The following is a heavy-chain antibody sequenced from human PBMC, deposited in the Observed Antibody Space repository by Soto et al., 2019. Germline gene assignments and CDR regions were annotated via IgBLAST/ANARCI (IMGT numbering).Heavy chain of an antibody. V-gene: IGHV4-39*01. CDR2: VYYRGST. CDR1: GESVSSSNYY. D-gene: IGHD4-17*01. CDR3: ARNDGGPFDY. Sequence: KSSETLSLTCTVSGESVSSSNYYWGWSRQPPGKGLECIGSVYYRGSTYYNPSLKSRLTLSVDTSKNQFFLKLTSVTAADTAVYYCARNDGGPFDYWGQGILVTVSS. J-gene: IGHJ4*02.